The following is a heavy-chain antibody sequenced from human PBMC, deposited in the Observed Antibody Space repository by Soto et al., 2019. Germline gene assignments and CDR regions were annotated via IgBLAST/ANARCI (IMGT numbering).Heavy chain of an antibody. CDR1: GFTFSDHY. CDR2: SRNKVNSYTT. CDR3: ARDLAALGAVYYDSSGPRIVYYYGMDV. D-gene: IGHD3-22*01. Sequence: PGGSLRLSCAASGFTFSDHYMDWVRQAPGKGLEWVGRSRNKVNSYTTEYAASVKGRFTISRDNSKNSLYLQMNSLRAEDTAVYYFARDLAALGAVYYDSSGPRIVYYYGMDVWGQGTAVTVSS. V-gene: IGHV3-72*01. J-gene: IGHJ6*02.